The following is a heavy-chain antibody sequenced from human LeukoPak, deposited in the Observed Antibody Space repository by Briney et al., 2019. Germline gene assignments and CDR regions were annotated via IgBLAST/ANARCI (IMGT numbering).Heavy chain of an antibody. V-gene: IGHV4-61*02. CDR1: GGSISSGSYY. D-gene: IGHD4-17*01. CDR3: AGLRRVTVTNSYNWFDP. Sequence: SETLSLTCTVSGGSISSGSYYWSWIRPPAGKGLEWIGRIYTSGSTNYDPSLKSRVTISVDTAKNQFSLKLSSVTAADTAVYYCAGLRRVTVTNSYNWFDPWGQGTLVTVSS. J-gene: IGHJ5*02. CDR2: IYTSGST.